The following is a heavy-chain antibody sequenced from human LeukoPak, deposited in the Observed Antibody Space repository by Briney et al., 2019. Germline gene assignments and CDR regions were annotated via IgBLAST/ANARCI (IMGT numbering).Heavy chain of an antibody. CDR2: IIPILGIA. CDR3: ARDRVCSGGSCYSGAFDI. J-gene: IGHJ3*02. V-gene: IGHV1-69*04. CDR1: GGTFSSYA. D-gene: IGHD2-15*01. Sequence: SVTVSCKASGGTFSSYAISWVRQAPGQGLEWMGRIIPILGIANYAQKFQGRVTMTRDTSTSTVYMELSSLRSDDTAVYYCARDRVCSGGSCYSGAFDIWGQGTMVTVSS.